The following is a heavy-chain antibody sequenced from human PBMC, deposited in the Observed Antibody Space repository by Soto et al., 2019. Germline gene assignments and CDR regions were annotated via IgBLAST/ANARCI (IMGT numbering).Heavy chain of an antibody. D-gene: IGHD2-15*01. CDR3: ASPMNCSGASCYFSYFEY. V-gene: IGHV1-69*08. J-gene: IGHJ4*02. CDR1: GGTFSSYS. CDR2: IIPILGPG. Sequence: QVQLVQSGAEVKKPGSSVKVSCKASGGTFSSYSISWVRQAPGQGLEWMGRIIPILGPGNYAQKFQGRVAISADKSTNTVYMAPSSLRSAATAVYYCASPMNCSGASCYFSYFEYWGQGTRVTVSS.